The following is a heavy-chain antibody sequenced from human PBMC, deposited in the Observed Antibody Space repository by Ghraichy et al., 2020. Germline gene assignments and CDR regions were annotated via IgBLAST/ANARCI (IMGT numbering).Heavy chain of an antibody. J-gene: IGHJ4*02. D-gene: IGHD6-19*01. Sequence: GESLNISCAASGFTFSSYSMNWVRQAPGKGLEWVSSISSSSSYIYYADSVKGRFTISRDNAKNSLYLQMNSLRAEDTAVYYCARDPVAGLYDYWGQGTLVTVSS. CDR2: ISSSSSYI. V-gene: IGHV3-21*01. CDR1: GFTFSSYS. CDR3: ARDPVAGLYDY.